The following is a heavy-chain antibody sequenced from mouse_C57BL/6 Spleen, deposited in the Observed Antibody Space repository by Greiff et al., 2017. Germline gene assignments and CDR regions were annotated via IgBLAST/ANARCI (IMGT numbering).Heavy chain of an antibody. V-gene: IGHV1-50*01. J-gene: IGHJ4*01. CDR2: IDPSDSYT. D-gene: IGHD1-1*01. Sequence: QVQLQQPGAELVKPGASVKLSCKASGYTFTSYWMQWVKQRPGQGLEWIGEIDPSDSYTNYNQKFKGKATLTVDTSSSTAYMQLSSLTSEDSAVYYCARYYCGSDYYAMDYWGQGTSVTVSS. CDR1: GYTFTSYW. CDR3: ARYYCGSDYYAMDY.